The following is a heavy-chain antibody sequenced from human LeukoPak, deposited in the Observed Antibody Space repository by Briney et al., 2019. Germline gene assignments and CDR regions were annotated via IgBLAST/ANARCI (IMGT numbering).Heavy chain of an antibody. CDR1: GGSFSGYY. V-gene: IGHV4-34*01. CDR3: ARDLGGSTISGGFDI. D-gene: IGHD3-9*01. Sequence: SETLSLTCAVYGGSFSGYYWSWIRQPPGKGLEWIGEINHSGSTNYNPSLKSRVTISVDTSKNQFSLKLSSVTAADTAVYYCARDLGGSTISGGFDIWGQGTMVTVSS. J-gene: IGHJ3*02. CDR2: INHSGST.